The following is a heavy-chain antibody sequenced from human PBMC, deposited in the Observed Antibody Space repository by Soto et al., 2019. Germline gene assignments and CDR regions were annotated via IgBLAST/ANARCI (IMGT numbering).Heavy chain of an antibody. D-gene: IGHD3-22*01. Sequence: QVQLVQSGAEVKKPGSSVKVSCKASGGTFSSYAISWVRQAPGQGLEWMGGIIPIFGTANYAQKFQGRVTITAEESTSKGYMGMSSLICEDTAVYYCARQDGSGSPNYFDYWGQGTLVTVSS. J-gene: IGHJ4*02. V-gene: IGHV1-69*12. CDR3: ARQDGSGSPNYFDY. CDR2: IIPIFGTA. CDR1: GGTFSSYA.